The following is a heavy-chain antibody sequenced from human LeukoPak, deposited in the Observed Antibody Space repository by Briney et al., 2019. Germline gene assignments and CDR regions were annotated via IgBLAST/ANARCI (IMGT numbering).Heavy chain of an antibody. J-gene: IGHJ4*02. Sequence: GGSLRLSCAASGFTFSSYWMSWVRQSPGKGLEWVTIIKPDGSDNYYVDSVKGRFTISRDNAKNSLHLQMDSLSAEDTAVYYCARDFWSGYYTEDWGQGALVIVSS. CDR2: IKPDGSDN. CDR3: ARDFWSGYYTED. D-gene: IGHD3-3*01. V-gene: IGHV3-7*01. CDR1: GFTFSSYW.